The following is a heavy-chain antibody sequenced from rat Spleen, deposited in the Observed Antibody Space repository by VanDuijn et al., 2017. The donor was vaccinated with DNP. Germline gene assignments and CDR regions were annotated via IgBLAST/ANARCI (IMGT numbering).Heavy chain of an antibody. CDR3: ATHRGTYYYGWYFDF. CDR1: GFTFSDYN. V-gene: IGHV5S10*01. J-gene: IGHJ1*01. Sequence: EVQLVESGGGLVQPGRSLKLSCAASGFTFSDYNMAWVRQAPKKGLEWVATIIYDGSRTYYRDSVKGRFTISRDNAKSTLYLQMDSLRSEDTATYYCATHRGTYYYGWYFDFWGPGTMVTVSS. D-gene: IGHD1-12*02. CDR2: IIYDGSRT.